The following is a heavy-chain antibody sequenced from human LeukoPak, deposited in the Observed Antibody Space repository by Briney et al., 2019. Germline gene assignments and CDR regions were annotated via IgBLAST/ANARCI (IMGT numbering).Heavy chain of an antibody. CDR2: IYWDDDK. Sequence: SGPTLVNPTQTLTLTCTFSGFSLSTTGVGVAWIRQPPVEALEWLALIYWDDDKRYSPSVKSRLTITKDTSKNQVVLTMSNMDPVDTATYFCAHRRGYQFDYWGQGTLVTVSS. D-gene: IGHD2-15*01. CDR1: GFSLSTTGVG. V-gene: IGHV2-5*02. J-gene: IGHJ4*02. CDR3: AHRRGYQFDY.